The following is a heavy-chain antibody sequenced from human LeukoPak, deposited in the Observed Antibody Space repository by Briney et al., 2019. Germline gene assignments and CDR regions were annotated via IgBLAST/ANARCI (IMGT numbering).Heavy chain of an antibody. Sequence: ASVKVSCKASGYSFTAYYMHWVRQAPGQGLEWMGWIKPNTGGTHYAQNFRGRVTMTRDSSISTAFMELGGLISDDTAVYYCAKDGDTYGDKWFDSWGQGTLVTVSS. CDR3: AKDGDTYGDKWFDS. CDR2: IKPNTGGT. D-gene: IGHD5-18*01. V-gene: IGHV1-2*02. CDR1: GYSFTAYY. J-gene: IGHJ5*01.